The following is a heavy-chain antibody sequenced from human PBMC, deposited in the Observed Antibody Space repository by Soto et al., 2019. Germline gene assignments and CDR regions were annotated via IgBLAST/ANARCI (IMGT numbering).Heavy chain of an antibody. V-gene: IGHV3-48*03. J-gene: IGHJ4*02. Sequence: GGSLRLSCAASGFTFSSYEMNWVRQAPGKGLEWVSYISSSGTTIHYADSVKGRFTISRDNVKNSLYLQMTSLRAEDAAVYYCAKFSATSVYDISSAPDYWGQGTLVTVSS. CDR3: AKFSATSVYDISSAPDY. D-gene: IGHD6-6*01. CDR1: GFTFSSYE. CDR2: ISSSGTTI.